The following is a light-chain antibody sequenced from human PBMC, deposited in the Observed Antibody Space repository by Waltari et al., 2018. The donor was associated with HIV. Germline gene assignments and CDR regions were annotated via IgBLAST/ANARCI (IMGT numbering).Light chain of an antibody. J-gene: IGLJ1*01. V-gene: IGLV3-21*02. Sequence: SFVLTQPPSVSVAPGQTATITCGGNTIGRRSVHWYQQKPGQAPVLVIYYNDDRHSGIPERFSGSKSGNTATLTITRVEVGDEADYYCQVWDSDSDHYVFGTGTEVTVL. CDR2: YND. CDR1: TIGRRS. CDR3: QVWDSDSDHYV.